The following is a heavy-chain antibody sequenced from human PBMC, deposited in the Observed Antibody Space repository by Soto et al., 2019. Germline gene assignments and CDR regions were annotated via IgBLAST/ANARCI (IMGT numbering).Heavy chain of an antibody. J-gene: IGHJ5*02. CDR2: IYYSGST. CDR3: ARKQGDYLNWFDP. V-gene: IGHV4-30-4*01. Sequence: SETLSLTSTVCGGSISSGDYYWSCIRQPPGKGLEWIGYIYYSGSTYCNPSIKSRVTISVDTSKNQFSLKLSSVTAEDTAVYYCARKQGDYLNWFDPWGQGTLVPVYS. D-gene: IGHD4-17*01. CDR1: GGSISSGDYY.